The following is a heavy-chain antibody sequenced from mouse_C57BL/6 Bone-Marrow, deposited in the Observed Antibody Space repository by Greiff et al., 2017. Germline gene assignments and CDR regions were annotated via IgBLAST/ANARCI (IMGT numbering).Heavy chain of an antibody. CDR1: GYTFTSYT. V-gene: IGHV1-4*01. J-gene: IGHJ2*01. CDR3: ARHWDEGYIDY. CDR2: INPSSGYT. D-gene: IGHD4-1*01. Sequence: VKLMESGAELARPGASVKMSCKASGYTFTSYTMHWVKQRPGQGLEWIGYINPSSGYTKYNQKFKDKATLTADKSSSTAYMQLGSLTSEGSAVYYSARHWDEGYIDYWGQGTTLTVSS.